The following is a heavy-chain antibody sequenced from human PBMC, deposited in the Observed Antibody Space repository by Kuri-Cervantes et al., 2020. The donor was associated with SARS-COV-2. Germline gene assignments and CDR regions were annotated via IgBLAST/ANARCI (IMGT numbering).Heavy chain of an antibody. D-gene: IGHD3-9*01. J-gene: IGHJ3*02. Sequence: GGSLRLSCAASGFSFSGYGMYWVRQAPGKGLEWVAFIQYDGSNKYYGDSVKGRFTISRDNAKNSLYLQMNSLRAEDTAVYYCANVLRYFDPTDAFDIWGQGTMVTVSS. CDR3: ANVLRYFDPTDAFDI. CDR1: GFSFSGYG. CDR2: IQYDGSNK. V-gene: IGHV3-30*02.